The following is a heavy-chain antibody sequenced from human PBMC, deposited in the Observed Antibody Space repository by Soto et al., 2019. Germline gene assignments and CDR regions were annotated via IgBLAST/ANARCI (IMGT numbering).Heavy chain of an antibody. CDR3: AASATQATNYYYAMDV. D-gene: IGHD5-12*01. CDR2: FYDSGST. J-gene: IGHJ6*02. Sequence: PSETLSLTCTVSGGSVSSGSFYWSWIRRPPGKGLEWIGYFYDSGSTNYNPSLRSRVTMSVDTSKNQFSLKLSSVTAADTAVYYCAASATQATNYYYAMDVWGQGTTVTVYS. V-gene: IGHV4-61*01. CDR1: GGSVSSGSFY.